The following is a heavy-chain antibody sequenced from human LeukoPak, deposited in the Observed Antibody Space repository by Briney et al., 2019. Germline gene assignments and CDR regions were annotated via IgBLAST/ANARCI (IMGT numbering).Heavy chain of an antibody. CDR2: INAGNGNT. J-gene: IGHJ5*01. CDR3: ARDGRYSSGWFDY. D-gene: IGHD6-19*01. CDR1: GYTFTSYA. Sequence: ASVKVSCKASGYTFTSYAMHWVRQAPGQRLEWMGWINAGNGNTKYSQKLQGRVTITRDTSASTAYMELSSLRSEDTAVYYCARDGRYSSGWFDYWGQGTLVTVSS. V-gene: IGHV1-3*01.